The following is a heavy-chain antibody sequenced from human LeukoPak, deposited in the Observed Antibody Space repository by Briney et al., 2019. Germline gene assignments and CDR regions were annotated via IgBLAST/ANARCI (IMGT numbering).Heavy chain of an antibody. CDR1: GGSISTNNW. J-gene: IGHJ3*01. Sequence: SETLSLTCAVSGGSISTNNWWRWVRQPPGKGLEGFGEIVHSGSTNYNPSLKSRVTISVDKSNNQFSLNLTSVTAADTAVYYCARDQNPSGSGSPLADAFDVWGQGAKVTVSS. CDR3: ARDQNPSGSGSPLADAFDV. CDR2: IVHSGST. V-gene: IGHV4-4*02. D-gene: IGHD6-19*01.